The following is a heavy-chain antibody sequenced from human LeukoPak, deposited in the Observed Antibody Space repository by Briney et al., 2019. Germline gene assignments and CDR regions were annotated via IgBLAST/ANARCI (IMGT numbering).Heavy chain of an antibody. CDR2: INLNSGGT. J-gene: IGHJ4*02. Sequence: SVKVSCKTSGYTFTGQYIHWERQAPGQGLEWVGWINLNSGGTNYAQKFQGRVTMTRDTSISTDYMELNMLRSDDTAVYYCARGGDAGGYYRFPFDYWGQGTLVSVSS. V-gene: IGHV1-2*02. CDR1: GYTFTGQY. CDR3: ARGGDAGGYYRFPFDY. D-gene: IGHD3-3*01.